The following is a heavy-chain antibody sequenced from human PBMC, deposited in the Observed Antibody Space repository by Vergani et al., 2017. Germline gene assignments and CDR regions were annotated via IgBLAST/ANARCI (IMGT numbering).Heavy chain of an antibody. V-gene: IGHV1-18*01. Sequence: QVQLVQSGAEVKKPGASVKVSCKASGYTFTSYGISWVRQAPGQGLEWMGWISAYNGNTNYAQKLQGRVTMTTDTSTSTAYMELRSLRSDDTAVYYCAIDNRHCSSTSCYPRDAFDIWGQGTMVTVSS. CDR2: ISAYNGNT. CDR3: AIDNRHCSSTSCYPRDAFDI. CDR1: GYTFTSYG. D-gene: IGHD2-2*01. J-gene: IGHJ3*02.